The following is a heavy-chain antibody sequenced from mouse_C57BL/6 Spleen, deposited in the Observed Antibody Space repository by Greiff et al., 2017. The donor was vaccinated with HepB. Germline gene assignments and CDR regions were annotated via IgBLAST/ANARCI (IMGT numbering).Heavy chain of an antibody. Sequence: VQLQESGPELVKPGASVKISCKASGYAFSSSWMNWVKQRPGKGLEWIGRIYPGDGDTNYNGKFKGKATLTADKSSSTAYMQLSSLTSEDSAVYFCARRGARAWFAYWGQGTLVTVSA. D-gene: IGHD3-1*01. J-gene: IGHJ3*01. CDR1: GYAFSSSW. V-gene: IGHV1-82*01. CDR2: IYPGDGDT. CDR3: ARRGARAWFAY.